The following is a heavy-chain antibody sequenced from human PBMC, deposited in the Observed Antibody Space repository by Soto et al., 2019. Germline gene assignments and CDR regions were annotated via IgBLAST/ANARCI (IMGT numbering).Heavy chain of an antibody. D-gene: IGHD6-19*01. CDR3: ARAGGIAVPGSHLDY. CDR1: GFTFSSYA. V-gene: IGHV3-23*01. CDR2: ISGSGGST. J-gene: IGHJ4*02. Sequence: EVQLLESGGGSGQPGGSLRLSCATSGFTFSSYAMNWVRQAPGKGLEWVSAISGSGGSTNYADSVEGRFTISRDNSKNTLYLQMSRLRAEDTAVYYCARAGGIAVPGSHLDYWGQGTLVTVSS.